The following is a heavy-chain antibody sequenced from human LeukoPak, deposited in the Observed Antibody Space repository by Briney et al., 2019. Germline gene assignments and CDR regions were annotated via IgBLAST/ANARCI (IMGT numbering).Heavy chain of an antibody. Sequence: PEGSLRLSCAASGFAFSNYEMNWVRQAPGKGLEWVSYISSSGSTIYYADSVKGRFTISRDNAKNSLYLQMNSLRAEDTAVYYCAREYNWKQEGAFDIWGPGTMVTVSS. CDR1: GFAFSNYE. D-gene: IGHD1-20*01. CDR2: ISSSGSTI. CDR3: AREYNWKQEGAFDI. J-gene: IGHJ3*02. V-gene: IGHV3-48*03.